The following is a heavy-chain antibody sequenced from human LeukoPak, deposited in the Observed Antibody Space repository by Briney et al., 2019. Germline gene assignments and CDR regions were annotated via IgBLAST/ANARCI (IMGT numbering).Heavy chain of an antibody. J-gene: IGHJ4*02. Sequence: GGSLRLSCAASGFTFNNYAMSWVRQAPGKGLEWVSAISGSGDRIYYADSVKGRFTISRDNSKNTLYPQMNSLRAEDTAVYYCAKQGYSSSWLYFDYWGQGTLVTVSS. CDR3: AKQGYSSSWLYFDY. V-gene: IGHV3-23*01. D-gene: IGHD6-13*01. CDR2: ISGSGDRI. CDR1: GFTFNNYA.